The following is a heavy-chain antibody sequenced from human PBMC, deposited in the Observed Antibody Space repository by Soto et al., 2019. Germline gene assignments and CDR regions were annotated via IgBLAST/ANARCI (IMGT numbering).Heavy chain of an antibody. J-gene: IGHJ5*02. CDR2: IYPGDSDT. CDR3: ARLPDYGDYGGWFDP. CDR1: GYSFTSYW. V-gene: IGHV5-51*01. Sequence: PXASLKISCKGYGYSFTSYWIGWVRQMPGKGLEWMGIIYPGDSDTRYSPSFQGQVTISADKSISTAYLQWSSLKASDTAMYYCARLPDYGDYGGWFDPWGQGTLVTGSS. D-gene: IGHD4-17*01.